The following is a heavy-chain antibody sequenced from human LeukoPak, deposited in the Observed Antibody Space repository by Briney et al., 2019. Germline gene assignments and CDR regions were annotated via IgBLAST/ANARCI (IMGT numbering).Heavy chain of an antibody. J-gene: IGHJ6*02. V-gene: IGHV3-30*18. Sequence: GGSLRLSCAASGFTFSSYGMHWVRQAPGKGLEWVAVISYDGSNKYYADSVEGRFTISRDNSKNTLYLQMNSLRAEDTAVYYCAKLLALMSRRKYYYYGMDVWGQGTTVTVSS. CDR2: ISYDGSNK. CDR1: GFTFSSYG. CDR3: AKLLALMSRRKYYYYGMDV.